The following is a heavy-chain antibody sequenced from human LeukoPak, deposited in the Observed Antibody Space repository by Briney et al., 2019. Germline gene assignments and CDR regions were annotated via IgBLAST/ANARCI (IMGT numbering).Heavy chain of an antibody. CDR2: ISYDGSNK. CDR1: GFTFSSYA. CDR3: VKGHSRYYFDY. D-gene: IGHD6-13*01. V-gene: IGHV3-30*04. J-gene: IGHJ4*02. Sequence: GGSLRLSCAASGFTFSSYAMHWVRQAPGKGLEWVAVISYDGSNKYYADSVKGRFTISRDNSKNTLYLQMNSLRAEDTAFYYCVKGHSRYYFDYWGQGTQVTVSS.